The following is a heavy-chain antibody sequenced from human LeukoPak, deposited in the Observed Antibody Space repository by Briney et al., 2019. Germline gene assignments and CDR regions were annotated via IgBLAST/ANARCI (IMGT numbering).Heavy chain of an antibody. CDR2: IIPIFGTA. CDR3: ATPRAGCSGRSCYSDSWYYYYGMDV. Sequence: SVKVSCKASGGTFSSYAISWVRQAPGQGLEWMGGIIPIFGTANYAQKFQGRVTITADKSTSTAYMELSSLRSEDTAVYYCATPRAGCSGRSCYSDSWYYYYGMDVWGKGTTVTVSS. CDR1: GGTFSSYA. D-gene: IGHD2-15*01. J-gene: IGHJ6*04. V-gene: IGHV1-69*06.